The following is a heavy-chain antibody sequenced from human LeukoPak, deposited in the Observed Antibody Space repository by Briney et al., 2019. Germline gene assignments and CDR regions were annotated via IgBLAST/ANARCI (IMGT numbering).Heavy chain of an antibody. CDR1: GFTLGEYV. CDR2: ISRDSGSI. D-gene: IGHD3-22*01. J-gene: IGHJ4*02. V-gene: IGHV3-9*01. Sequence: GGSLRLSCAASGFTLGEYVTHWVRQAPGKGLEWVSGISRDSGSIGYGDTVKGRFTISRDNAKNSLYLQMDSLRPEDTAFYYCTKGVRGRFYYDSSGHHDFWGQGTLVTVSS. CDR3: TKGVRGRFYYDSSGHHDF.